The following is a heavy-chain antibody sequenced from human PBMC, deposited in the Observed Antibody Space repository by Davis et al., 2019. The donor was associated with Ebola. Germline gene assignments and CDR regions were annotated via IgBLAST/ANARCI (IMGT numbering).Heavy chain of an antibody. CDR2: INGDGGST. V-gene: IGHV3-74*01. J-gene: IGHJ4*02. D-gene: IGHD2-15*01. CDR1: GFTFSVYS. Sequence: HTGGSLRLSCAASGFTFSVYSLHWVRQAPGKGLVYVSRINGDGGSTSYADSVKGRFTISRDNAKNSLYLQMNSLRAEDTAVYYCARSRVVSPTSPFDYWGQGTLVTVSS. CDR3: ARSRVVSPTSPFDY.